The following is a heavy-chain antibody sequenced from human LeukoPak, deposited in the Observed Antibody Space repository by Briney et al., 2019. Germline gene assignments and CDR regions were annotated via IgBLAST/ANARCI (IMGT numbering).Heavy chain of an antibody. CDR3: ARDLFHRSSGMDV. V-gene: IGHV4-59*06. D-gene: IGHD3-22*01. J-gene: IGHJ6*02. CDR2: IYYSGST. CDR1: GGSISNYY. Sequence: SETLSLTCTVSGGSISNYYWSWIRQPPGKGLEWIGYIYYSGSTYYNPSLKSRVTISVDTSKNQFSLKLSSVTAADTAVYYCARDLFHRSSGMDVWGQGTTVTVSS.